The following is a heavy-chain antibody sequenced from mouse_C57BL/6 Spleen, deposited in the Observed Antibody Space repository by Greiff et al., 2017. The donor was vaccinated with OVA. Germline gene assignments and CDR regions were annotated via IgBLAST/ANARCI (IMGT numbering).Heavy chain of an antibody. Sequence: VQLQQSGPELVKPGASVKISCKASGYAFSSSWMNWVKQRPGQGLEWIGRIYPGDGDTNYNGKFKGKATLTADKSSSTAYMQLSSLTSEDSAVCFCARGLLRFYYAVDYWGQGTSVTVSS. CDR3: ARGLLRFYYAVDY. CDR1: GYAFSSSW. V-gene: IGHV1-82*01. D-gene: IGHD1-1*01. CDR2: IYPGDGDT. J-gene: IGHJ4*01.